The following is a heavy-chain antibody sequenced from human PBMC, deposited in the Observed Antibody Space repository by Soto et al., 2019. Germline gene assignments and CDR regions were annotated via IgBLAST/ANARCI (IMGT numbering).Heavy chain of an antibody. J-gene: IGHJ6*02. V-gene: IGHV1-2*02. CDR1: GYTFTDYY. CDR3: ARDLVPAAISFYGMDV. CDR2: INPNSGAT. D-gene: IGHD2-2*01. Sequence: GASVKVSCKASGYTFTDYYIHWWRQAPGKGLEWMGWINPNSGATNYAQKFQGRVTMTRDTSISTAYMELSRLRSDDTAVYYCARDLVPAAISFYGMDVWGQGTTVTVSS.